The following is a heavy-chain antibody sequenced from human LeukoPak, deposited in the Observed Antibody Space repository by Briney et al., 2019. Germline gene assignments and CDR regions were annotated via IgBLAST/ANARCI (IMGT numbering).Heavy chain of an antibody. CDR1: GYTFTSYG. J-gene: IGHJ5*02. CDR2: ISAYNGNT. V-gene: IGHV1-18*01. D-gene: IGHD2-2*01. CDR3: ARLGYCSSTSCYGWFDP. Sequence: ASVKVSCKASGYTFTSYGISWVRQAPGQGLEWMGWISAYNGNTNYAQKLQGRVTMTTDTSTSTAYRELRSLRSDDTAVYYCARLGYCSSTSCYGWFDPWGQGTLVTVSS.